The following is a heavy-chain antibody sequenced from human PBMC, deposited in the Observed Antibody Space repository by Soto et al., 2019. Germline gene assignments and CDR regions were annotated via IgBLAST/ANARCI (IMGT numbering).Heavy chain of an antibody. V-gene: IGHV3-30*18. CDR2: ISVDGRND. CDR1: GFTLSSSV. CDR3: AKEGHTSGRCGCFNI. J-gene: IGHJ3*02. Sequence: GGSLRLSCEASGFTLSSSVMHWVRQAPGKRLEWLSVISVDGRNDLHAGAVKGRFTISRDISKNMVYLQMNDLRPDATAMYFCAKEGHTSGRCGCFNIWGQGTMVTVSS. D-gene: IGHD6-19*01.